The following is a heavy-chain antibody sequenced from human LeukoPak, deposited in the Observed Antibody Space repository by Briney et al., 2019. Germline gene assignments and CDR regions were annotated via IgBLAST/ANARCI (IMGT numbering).Heavy chain of an antibody. CDR2: SDRGDRT. J-gene: IGHJ4*02. V-gene: IGHV3-23*01. D-gene: IGHD3-22*01. Sequence: GGSLRLSCVASIFTFRKSATRWVRQAPGKGLEWVSASDRGDRTWDADSVKGRVTISRDNYKNTLFLQMNSLRAEDTAIYYCAKDSYDSSGSRYDYWGQGTLVTVSS. CDR1: IFTFRKSA. CDR3: AKDSYDSSGSRYDY.